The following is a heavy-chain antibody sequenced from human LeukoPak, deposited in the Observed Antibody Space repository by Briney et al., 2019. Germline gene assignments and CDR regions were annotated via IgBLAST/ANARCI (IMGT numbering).Heavy chain of an antibody. J-gene: IGHJ3*02. CDR2: VYNSGST. D-gene: IGHD3-3*01. V-gene: IGHV4-59*01. CDR3: VRSGAACSGYPPHASDI. CDR1: GDSISSYY. Sequence: SGTLSLTCTVSGDSISSYYGTWVRQPPGKGREWVGYVYNSGSTDYNPSLRSRVTISVKTSKNQFSLRLNSVTPADSSLCYCVRSGAACSGYPPHASDIWGQGTMVTVSS.